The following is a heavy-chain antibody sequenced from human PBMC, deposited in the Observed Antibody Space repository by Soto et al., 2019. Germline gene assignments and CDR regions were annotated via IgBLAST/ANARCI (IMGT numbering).Heavy chain of an antibody. V-gene: IGHV1-69*01. D-gene: IGHD2-15*01. CDR1: GYSFTSYW. CDR3: ARESRYCSGGSCYFLPGIDY. CDR2: IIPIFGTA. Sequence: PGESLKISCKGSGYSFTSYWISWVRQAPGQGLEWMGGIIPIFGTANYAQKFQGRVTITADESTSTAYMELSSLRSEDTAVYYCARESRYCSGGSCYFLPGIDYWGQGTLVTVSS. J-gene: IGHJ4*02.